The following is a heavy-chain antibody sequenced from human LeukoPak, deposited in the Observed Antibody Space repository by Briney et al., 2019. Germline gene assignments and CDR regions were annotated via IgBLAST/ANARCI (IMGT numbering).Heavy chain of an antibody. Sequence: PGVSLRLSCAASGFTVSGSWMSWIRQAPGKGLEWVAHINQAGSDKYYVDSVKGRFTISRDNAENSLFLQMNSLRAEDTAVCYCVSWSGYGAYWGQGTLVTVSS. J-gene: IGHJ4*02. CDR3: VSWSGYGAY. D-gene: IGHD2-15*01. CDR2: INQAGSDK. V-gene: IGHV3-7*01. CDR1: GFTVSGSW.